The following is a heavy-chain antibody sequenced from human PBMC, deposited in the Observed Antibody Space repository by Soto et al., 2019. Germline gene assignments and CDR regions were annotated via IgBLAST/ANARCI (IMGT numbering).Heavy chain of an antibody. D-gene: IGHD3-3*01. CDR3: ARDRITIFGVVIHNWFDP. CDR1: GFTFSSYW. V-gene: IGHV3-74*01. CDR2: INSDGSST. J-gene: IGHJ5*02. Sequence: PGGSLRLSGAASGFTFSSYWIHWVRQAPWKGLVWVSRINSDGSSTSYADSVKGRFTISRDNAKNTLYLQMNSLRAEDTAVYHCARDRITIFGVVIHNWFDPWGQGTLLTVSS.